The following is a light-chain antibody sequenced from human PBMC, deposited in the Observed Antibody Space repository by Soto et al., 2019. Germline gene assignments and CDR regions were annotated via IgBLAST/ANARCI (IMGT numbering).Light chain of an antibody. CDR1: QDISNY. CDR3: QHNNNPPPIFP. Sequence: DIQITQSPCSLSASVGDRVTITCQASQDISNYLNWYQQKPGKAPKLLIYDASNLETGVPSRFSESVPGTDFTFTITTLQLKDFETYYCQHNNNPPPIFPFGPGTKGDI. J-gene: IGKJ3*01. CDR2: DAS. V-gene: IGKV1-33*01.